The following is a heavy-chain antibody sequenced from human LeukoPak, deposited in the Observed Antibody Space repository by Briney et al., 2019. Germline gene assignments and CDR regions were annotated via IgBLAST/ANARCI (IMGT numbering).Heavy chain of an antibody. CDR2: ISGSGVNT. V-gene: IGHV3-23*01. CDR1: GFTFSSYA. J-gene: IGHJ3*01. D-gene: IGHD6-19*01. Sequence: PGGSLRLSCEASGFTFSSYAMSWVRQTPGKGLEWVSLISGSGVNTYYVDSVKGRFTISRDNSKNTQYLQMNTLRAEDTGVYYCARDRGSGDSFDLWGQGAMVTVSS. CDR3: ARDRGSGDSFDL.